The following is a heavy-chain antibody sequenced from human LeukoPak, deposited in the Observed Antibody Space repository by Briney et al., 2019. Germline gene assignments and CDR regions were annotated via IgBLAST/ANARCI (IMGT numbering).Heavy chain of an antibody. Sequence: SETPSLTCTVSGGSISSYYWSWIRQPPGKGLEWIGYIYYSGSTNYNPSLKSRVTISVDTSKNQFSLKLSSVTAADTAVYYCARDYGGGYCSSTSCQSRFDPWGQGTLVTVSS. D-gene: IGHD2-2*01. CDR3: ARDYGGGYCSSTSCQSRFDP. J-gene: IGHJ5*02. V-gene: IGHV4-59*01. CDR2: IYYSGST. CDR1: GGSISSYY.